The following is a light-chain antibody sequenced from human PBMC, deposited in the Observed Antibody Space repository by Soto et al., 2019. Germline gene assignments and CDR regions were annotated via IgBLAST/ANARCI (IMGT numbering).Light chain of an antibody. CDR1: QNINRN. CDR3: HQYNHWPLIT. J-gene: IGKJ5*01. V-gene: IGKV3-15*01. Sequence: EILLTQSPATLSVSPGETATLPCRASQNINRNLAWYQLKPGQAPRLLIYGASTRATGIPARFSGSGSGTEFTLTISSLRSEDFAVYYCHQYNHWPLITFGQGTRLDIK. CDR2: GAS.